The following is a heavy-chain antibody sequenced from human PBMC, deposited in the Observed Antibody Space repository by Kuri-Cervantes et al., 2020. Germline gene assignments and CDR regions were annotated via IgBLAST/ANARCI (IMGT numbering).Heavy chain of an antibody. CDR2: IYYSGST. Sequence: SETLSLTCTVSGGSISSGGYYWSWIRQHPGKGLEWIGYIYYSGSTYYNPSLKSRVTISVDTSKNQFSLKLSSVTAADTAVYYCARSYCGRTTCYPFFDNWGQGTLVTVSS. D-gene: IGHD2-2*01. J-gene: IGHJ4*02. V-gene: IGHV4-31*03. CDR1: GGSISSGGYY. CDR3: ARSYCGRTTCYPFFDN.